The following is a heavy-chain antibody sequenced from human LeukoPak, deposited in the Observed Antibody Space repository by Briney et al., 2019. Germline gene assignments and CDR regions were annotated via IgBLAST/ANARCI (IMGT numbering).Heavy chain of an antibody. CDR1: GFTFDDYA. CDR2: ISWNSGSI. D-gene: IGHD6-13*01. J-gene: IGHJ6*02. V-gene: IGHV3-9*01. CDR3: ARDISSWYGAFDYYYYYGMDV. Sequence: PGRSLRLSCAASGFTFDDYAMHWVRQAPGKGLEWVSGISWNSGSIGYADSVKGRFTISRDNAKNSLYLQMNSLRAEDTAVYYCARDISSWYGAFDYYYYYGMDVWGQGTTVTVSS.